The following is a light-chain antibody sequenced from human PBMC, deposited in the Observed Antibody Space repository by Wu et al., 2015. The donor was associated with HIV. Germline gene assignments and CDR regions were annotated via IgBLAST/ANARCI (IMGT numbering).Light chain of an antibody. CDR1: QSIGXN. V-gene: IGKV3-20*01. Sequence: LSCRASQSIGXNLSLVPAEPGQXPRLLISAASNRATGIPDRFSGSGSGTDFTLTISRLEPEDFVVYYCQQYGSSPTTFGQGTKVEIK. CDR3: QQYGSSPTT. CDR2: AAS. J-gene: IGKJ1*01.